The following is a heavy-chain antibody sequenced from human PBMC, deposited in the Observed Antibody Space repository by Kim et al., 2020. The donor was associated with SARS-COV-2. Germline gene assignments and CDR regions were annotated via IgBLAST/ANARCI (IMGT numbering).Heavy chain of an antibody. J-gene: IGHJ6*01. CDR2: INHSGST. D-gene: IGHD6-13*01. Sequence: SETLSLICAVYGGSFSGYYWSWIRQPPGKGLEWIGEINHSGSTNYNPSLKSRVTISVDTSKNQFSLKLSSVTAADTAVYYCARGHRSSWFYYYYGMDVWG. CDR3: ARGHRSSWFYYYYGMDV. V-gene: IGHV4-34*01. CDR1: GGSFSGYY.